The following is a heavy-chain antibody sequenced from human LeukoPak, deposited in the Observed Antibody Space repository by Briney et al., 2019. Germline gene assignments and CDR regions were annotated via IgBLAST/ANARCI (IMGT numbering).Heavy chain of an antibody. CDR3: AKEPSYQTGGIDFGYFDL. D-gene: IGHD1-1*01. CDR1: GFTFSSYA. V-gene: IGHV3-23*01. CDR2: ISGSGGTP. J-gene: IGHJ2*01. Sequence: GGSLRLSCAASGFTFSSYAMNWVRQAPGKGLEWVSGISGSGGTPYFADSVKGRFTISRDNSKNTLYLQMNSLRAEDTAVYYCAKEPSYQTGGIDFGYFDLWGRGTPVTVSS.